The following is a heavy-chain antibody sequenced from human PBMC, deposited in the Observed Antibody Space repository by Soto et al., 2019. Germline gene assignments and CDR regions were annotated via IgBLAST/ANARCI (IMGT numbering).Heavy chain of an antibody. Sequence: DVQLVESGGDLVKPGGSLRLSCAASGFAFSDASMSWVRQAPGKGLEWVGRIKTKSSGGTTDYAAPVKGSFTISRDDSKNTVYLQMDSLKAEDTAVYAGTPLASGHYGYDFWGQGTLVTVSS. D-gene: IGHD3-3*01. CDR1: GFAFSDAS. V-gene: IGHV3-15*01. J-gene: IGHJ4*02. CDR3: TPLASGHYGYDF. CDR2: IKTKSSGGTT.